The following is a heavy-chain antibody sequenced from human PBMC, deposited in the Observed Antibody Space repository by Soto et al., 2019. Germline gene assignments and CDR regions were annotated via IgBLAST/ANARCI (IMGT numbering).Heavy chain of an antibody. D-gene: IGHD2-2*01. Sequence: GESLKISCKGSGYSFTSYWISWVRQMPGKGLEWMGRIDPSDSYTNYSPSFQGHVTISADKSISTAYLQWSSLKASDTAMYYCARQDIVVVPAAKQDGYYYYGMDVWGQGTTVTVSS. J-gene: IGHJ6*02. CDR1: GYSFTSYW. CDR3: ARQDIVVVPAAKQDGYYYYGMDV. CDR2: IDPSDSYT. V-gene: IGHV5-10-1*01.